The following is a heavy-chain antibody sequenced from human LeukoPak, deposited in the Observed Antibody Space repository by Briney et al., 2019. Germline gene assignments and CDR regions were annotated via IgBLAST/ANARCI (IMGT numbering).Heavy chain of an antibody. J-gene: IGHJ4*02. D-gene: IGHD3-16*02. Sequence: GESLKISYKGSGYSFTSYWIGWVRQMPGKGLEWMGIIYPGDSDTRYSPSFQGQVTISADKSISTAYLQWSSLKASDTAMYYCARHVSVWGSYRDYWGQGTLVTVSS. CDR1: GYSFTSYW. CDR3: ARHVSVWGSYRDY. V-gene: IGHV5-51*01. CDR2: IYPGDSDT.